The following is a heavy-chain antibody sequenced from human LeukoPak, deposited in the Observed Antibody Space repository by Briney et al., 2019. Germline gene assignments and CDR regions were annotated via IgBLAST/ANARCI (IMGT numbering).Heavy chain of an antibody. J-gene: IGHJ4*02. CDR3: AGQGGSYPFDY. CDR2: IYYTGAT. V-gene: IGHV4-39*01. Sequence: PSETLSLTCTVSGGSIRSSSYYWGWIRQPPGKGLEWIGSIYYTGATRYNPSLTSRVTISLDTSKKQLSLRLSSVTAADTAVYYCAGQGGSYPFDYWGQETLVTVSS. CDR1: GGSIRSSSYY. D-gene: IGHD1-26*01.